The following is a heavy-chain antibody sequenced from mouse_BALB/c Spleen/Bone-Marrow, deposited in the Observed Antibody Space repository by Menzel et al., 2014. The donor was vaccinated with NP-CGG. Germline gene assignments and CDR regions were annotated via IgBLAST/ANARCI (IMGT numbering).Heavy chain of an antibody. CDR3: ARMHYYGYVAY. CDR1: AFDFSSNW. CDR2: INPDSSTI. D-gene: IGHD1-2*01. Sequence: EVQLVESGGGLVQPGGSLKLSCAASAFDFSSNWMSWVRQAPGKGLEWIGEINPDSSTINYTPSLKDKFIISRDNAKNTLYLQMSKVRSEDTALYYCARMHYYGYVAYGGQGTLVTVSA. V-gene: IGHV4-1*02. J-gene: IGHJ3*01.